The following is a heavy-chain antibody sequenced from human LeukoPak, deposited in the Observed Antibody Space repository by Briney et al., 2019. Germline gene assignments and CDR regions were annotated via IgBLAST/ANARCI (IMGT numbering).Heavy chain of an antibody. Sequence: ASVKVSYKASGYTFTSYGISWVRQAPGQGLEWMGWISAYNGNTNYAQKLQGRVTMTTDTSTSTAYMELRSLRSDDTAVYYCARVPDYYGSGSYYPVLVDPWGQGTLVTVSS. CDR1: GYTFTSYG. D-gene: IGHD3-10*01. V-gene: IGHV1-18*04. CDR3: ARVPDYYGSGSYYPVLVDP. CDR2: ISAYNGNT. J-gene: IGHJ5*02.